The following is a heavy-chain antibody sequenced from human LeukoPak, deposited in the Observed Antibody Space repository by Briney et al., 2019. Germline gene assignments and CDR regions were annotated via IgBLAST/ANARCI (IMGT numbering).Heavy chain of an antibody. CDR1: GGSFSGYY. CDR3: ARVGYGFGEPWYFDL. CDR2: IYTSGST. V-gene: IGHV4-59*10. Sequence: PSETLSLTCAVYGGSFSGYYWSWIRQPAGKGLEWIGRIYTSGSTNYNPSLKSRVTVSVDTSKNQFSLKLSSVTAADTAVYYCARVGYGFGEPWYFDLWGRGTLVTVSS. J-gene: IGHJ2*01. D-gene: IGHD3-10*01.